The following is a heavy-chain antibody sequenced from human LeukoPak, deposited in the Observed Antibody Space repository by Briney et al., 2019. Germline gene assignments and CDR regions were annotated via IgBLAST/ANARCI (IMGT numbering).Heavy chain of an antibody. CDR1: GGTFSGYA. D-gene: IGHD5-12*01. CDR2: IIPTLGTA. J-gene: IGHJ4*02. V-gene: IGHV1-69*01. CDR3: ARGDIVASHDSYFDY. Sequence: GSSVKVSCKASGGTFSGYAISWVRQAPGQGLEWMGGIIPTLGTANYAQKSQGRVTITAGESTSTTYMELSSLRSEDTAVYYCARGDIVASHDSYFDYWGQGTLVTVSS.